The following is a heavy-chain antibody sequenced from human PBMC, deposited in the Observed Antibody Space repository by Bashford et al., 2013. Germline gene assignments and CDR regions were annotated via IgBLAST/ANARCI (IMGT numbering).Heavy chain of an antibody. CDR2: ITSSNTYI. V-gene: IGHV3-21*04. Sequence: GGSLRLSCAASGFTFSRYTVNWVRQAPGKGLEWVASITSSNTYIYYADSVKGRFTISRDNSNNTLYLQMNSLRAEDTAVYYCASYDSRRYFSPFDYWGQGALVTVSS. CDR1: GFTFSRYT. J-gene: IGHJ4*02. D-gene: IGHD3-22*01. CDR3: ASYDSRRYFSPFDY.